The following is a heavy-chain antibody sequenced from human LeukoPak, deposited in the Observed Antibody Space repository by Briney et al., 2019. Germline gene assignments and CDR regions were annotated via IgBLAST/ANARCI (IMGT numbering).Heavy chain of an antibody. CDR2: IYYSGST. V-gene: IGHV4-61*01. Sequence: SETLSLTCTVSGYSISSGYYWGWIRQPPGKGLEWIGYIYYSGSTNYNPSLKSRVTISVDTSKNQFSLKLSSVTAADTAVYYCARAGYSYGNYYYYYMDVWGKGTTVTVSS. CDR3: ARAGYSYGNYYYYYMDV. J-gene: IGHJ6*03. D-gene: IGHD5-18*01. CDR1: GYSISSGYY.